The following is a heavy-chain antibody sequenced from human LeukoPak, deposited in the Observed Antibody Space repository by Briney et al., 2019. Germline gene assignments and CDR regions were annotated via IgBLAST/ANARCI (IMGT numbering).Heavy chain of an antibody. CDR3: ARRYCSSTSCYADWFDP. CDR2: INPNSGGT. V-gene: IGHV1-2*02. D-gene: IGHD2-2*01. Sequence: ASVKVSCKASGYTFTGYYMHWVRQAPGQGLEWMGWINPNSGGTNYAQKFQGRVTMTRDTSISTAYMVLSRLRSDDTAVYYCARRYCSSTSCYADWFDPWGQGTLVTVSS. CDR1: GYTFTGYY. J-gene: IGHJ5*02.